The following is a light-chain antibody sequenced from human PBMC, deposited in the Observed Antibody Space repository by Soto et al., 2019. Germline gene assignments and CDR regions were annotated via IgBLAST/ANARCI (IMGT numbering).Light chain of an antibody. Sequence: EIVMTQSPASLSVSPGDGATLSCRASQSVASNVAWYQQKPGQGPRLLIHGASTSAVGVPARFSGSGSGTDFTLTISSLQSEDFAVYYCQQYHNWTPQYTFGQGKKLQIK. CDR2: GAS. CDR3: QQYHNWTPQYT. V-gene: IGKV3-15*01. J-gene: IGKJ2*01. CDR1: QSVASN.